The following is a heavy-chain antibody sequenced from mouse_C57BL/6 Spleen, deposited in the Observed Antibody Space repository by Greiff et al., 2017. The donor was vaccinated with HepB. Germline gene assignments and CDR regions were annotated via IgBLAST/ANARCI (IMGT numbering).Heavy chain of an antibody. CDR3: ARGGGNYEAWFAY. V-gene: IGHV15-2*01. Sequence: VQLQQSGSELRSPGSSVKLSCKDFDSEVFPIAYMSWVRQKPGHGFEWIGGILPSIGRTIYGEKFEDKATLDADTLSNTAYLELNSLTSEDSAIDYCARGGGNYEAWFAYWGQGTLVTVSA. CDR2: ILPSIGRT. J-gene: IGHJ3*01. CDR1: DSEVFPIAY. D-gene: IGHD2-1*01.